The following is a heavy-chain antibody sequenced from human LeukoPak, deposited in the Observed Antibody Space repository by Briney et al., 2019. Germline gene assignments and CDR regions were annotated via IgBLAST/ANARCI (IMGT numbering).Heavy chain of an antibody. J-gene: IGHJ5*02. CDR2: INEDGSEE. D-gene: IGHD5-24*01. CDR1: GFTFRSYW. CDR3: ARDAAVEWFDP. Sequence: PGGSLRLSCAASGFTFRSYWMRWVRQAPGKGLEWVANINEDGSEEYYADSVKGRFTTSRDNAKNSLYLQMNSLRAEDTALYYCARDAAVEWFDPWGQGTLVTVSS. V-gene: IGHV3-7*03.